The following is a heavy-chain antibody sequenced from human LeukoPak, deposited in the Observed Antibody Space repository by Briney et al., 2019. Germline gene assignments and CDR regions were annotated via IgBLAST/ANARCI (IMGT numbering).Heavy chain of an antibody. D-gene: IGHD4-17*01. V-gene: IGHV3-23*01. Sequence: GGSLRLSCAASGFTFSSYAMSWVRQAPGKGLEWVSAISGSGGSTYYADSVKGRFTISRDNSKNTLYLQMNSLRAEDTAVYYCASRGPVTTFYYYYGMDVWGQGTTVTVSS. CDR1: GFTFSSYA. CDR2: ISGSGGST. J-gene: IGHJ6*02. CDR3: ASRGPVTTFYYYYGMDV.